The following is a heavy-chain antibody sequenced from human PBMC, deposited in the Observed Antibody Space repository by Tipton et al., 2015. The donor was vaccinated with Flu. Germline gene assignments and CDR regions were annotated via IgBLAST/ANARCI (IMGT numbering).Heavy chain of an antibody. CDR2: ISSSGSTI. CDR1: GFTFSDYY. J-gene: IGHJ3*02. V-gene: IGHV3-11*01. CDR3: ARTPFIAARGVGAFDI. Sequence: SLRLSCAASGFTFSDYYMSWIRQAPGKGLEWVSYISSSGSTIYYADSVKGRFTISRDNAKNSQYLQMNSLRAEDTAVYYCARTPFIAARGVGAFDIWGQGTMVTVSS. D-gene: IGHD6-6*01.